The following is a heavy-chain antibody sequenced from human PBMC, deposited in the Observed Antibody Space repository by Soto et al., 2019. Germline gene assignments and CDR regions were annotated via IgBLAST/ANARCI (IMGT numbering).Heavy chain of an antibody. CDR1: GGTFDSYV. Sequence: SVKVSCKASGGTFDSYVISWLRQAPGQGLEWMGGIMPIFGTPNYAQKFRGRVTISADESTGTAYLELSSLTSDDTAVYYCARVHSSGIFYFVDPWGQGTLVTVSS. V-gene: IGHV1-69*13. D-gene: IGHD3-10*01. CDR3: ARVHSSGIFYFVDP. J-gene: IGHJ5*02. CDR2: IMPIFGTP.